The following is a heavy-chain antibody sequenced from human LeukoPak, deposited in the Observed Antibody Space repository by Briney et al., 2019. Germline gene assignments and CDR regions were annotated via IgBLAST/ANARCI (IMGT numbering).Heavy chain of an antibody. D-gene: IGHD5-12*01. CDR1: GDSVYSNS. J-gene: IGHJ3*02. Sequence: SQTLSVSCVISGDSVYSNSWNWIRQSPSRGLERLGRIYYKSKWFNDYAVSVKSRITINPDTSKNQFSLHMNSVTPEDTALYYCARDQPWINGFDMWGQGTMVTVSS. CDR3: ARDQPWINGFDM. CDR2: IYYKSKWFN. V-gene: IGHV6-1*01.